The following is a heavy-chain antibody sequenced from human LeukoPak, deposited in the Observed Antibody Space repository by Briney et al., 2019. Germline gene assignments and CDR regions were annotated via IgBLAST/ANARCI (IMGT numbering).Heavy chain of an antibody. V-gene: IGHV5-51*01. D-gene: IGHD3-3*01. CDR2: IYPGDSDT. J-gene: IGHJ5*02. Sequence: GESLKISCKGSGYSFTSYWIGWVRQMPGKGLEWMGIIYPGDSDTRYSPSFQGQVTISADKSISTAYLQWSSLKASDTAMYYCARLGSEYYDFWSGYYPTSNWFDPWGQGTPVTVSS. CDR3: ARLGSEYYDFWSGYYPTSNWFDP. CDR1: GYSFTSYW.